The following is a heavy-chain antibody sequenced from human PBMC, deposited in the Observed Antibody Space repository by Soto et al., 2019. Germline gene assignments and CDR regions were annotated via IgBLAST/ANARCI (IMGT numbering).Heavy chain of an antibody. CDR3: AREVAAAGTTLYYYYYCMDG. D-gene: IGHD6-13*01. CDR1: GYTFTSYD. Sequence: ASVKVSCKASGYTFTSYDINWVRQATGQGLEWMGWMNPNSGNTGYAQKFQGRVTMTRNTSISTAYMELSSLRSEDGAVYYCAREVAAAGTTLYYYYYCMDGWGKGTTVTVSS. J-gene: IGHJ6*03. V-gene: IGHV1-8*01. CDR2: MNPNSGNT.